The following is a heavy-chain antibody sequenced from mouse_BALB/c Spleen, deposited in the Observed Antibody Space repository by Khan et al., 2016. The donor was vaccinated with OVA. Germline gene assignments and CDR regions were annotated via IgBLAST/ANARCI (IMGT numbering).Heavy chain of an antibody. CDR3: SRGGYYYGTPFYY. CDR1: GFTFSYYR. CDR2: ITVKSDNSGA. J-gene: IGHJ2*01. Sequence: VQLVETGGGLVRPGNSLKLSCGTSGFTFSYYRMHWLRQFPGKRLEWIAVITVKSDNSGANYAESVKGRLTIARDDAKSSVYLQMNRSREEEDGTYYGSRGGYYYGTPFYYWGPGTTLPVSS. D-gene: IGHD1-1*01. V-gene: IGHV13-2*02.